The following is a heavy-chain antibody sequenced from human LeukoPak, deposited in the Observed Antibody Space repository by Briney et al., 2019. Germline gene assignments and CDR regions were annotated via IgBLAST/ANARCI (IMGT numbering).Heavy chain of an antibody. CDR1: GRTFINYA. CDR2: IIPILGTA. Sequence: ASVTVSCKASGRTFINYAVTWVRQAPGQGREWMGGIIPILGTANYAQTFQDRVTLTADESTSTAYMELSSLRSEDTAMYYCAKSGQNYYGSVWGQGTQVTVSS. J-gene: IGHJ4*02. V-gene: IGHV1-69*01. D-gene: IGHD3-10*01. CDR3: AKSGQNYYGSV.